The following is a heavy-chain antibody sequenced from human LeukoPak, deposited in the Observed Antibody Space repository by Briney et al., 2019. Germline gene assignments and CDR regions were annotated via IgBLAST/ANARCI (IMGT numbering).Heavy chain of an antibody. D-gene: IGHD4-17*01. CDR1: GYTFTNYG. Sequence: ASVKVSCKASGYTFTNYGLSWVRQAPGQGLEWMGWISPYNGNTDSAQKFQGRVTITADESTSTAYMELSSLRSEDTAVYYCARERTSVTVTTNWFDPWGQGTLVTVSS. CDR2: ISPYNGNT. V-gene: IGHV1-18*01. CDR3: ARERTSVTVTTNWFDP. J-gene: IGHJ5*02.